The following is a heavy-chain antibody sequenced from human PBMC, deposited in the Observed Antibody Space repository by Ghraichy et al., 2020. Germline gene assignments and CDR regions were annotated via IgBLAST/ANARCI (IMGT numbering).Heavy chain of an antibody. CDR3: ARRVGHYYDSSGYVGGILDI. J-gene: IGHJ3*02. CDR2: ISAYNGNT. V-gene: IGHV1-18*01. CDR1: GYTFTSYG. Sequence: ASVKVSCKASGYTFTSYGISWVRQAPGQGLEWMGWISAYNGNTNYAQKLQGRVTMTTDTSTSTAYMELRSLRSDDTAVYYCARRVGHYYDSSGYVGGILDIWGQGTMVTVSS. D-gene: IGHD3-22*01.